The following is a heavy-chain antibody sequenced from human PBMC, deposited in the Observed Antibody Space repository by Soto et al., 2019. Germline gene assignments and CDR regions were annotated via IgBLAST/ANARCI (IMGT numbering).Heavy chain of an antibody. J-gene: IGHJ4*02. CDR3: AKPDS. V-gene: IGHV3-23*01. CDR1: GFTFSTYV. CDR2: IIGSGTST. Sequence: EVQLLESGGGLLQTGGSLRLSCAASGFTFSTYVMSWVRQAPGKGLEWVSTIIGSGTSTYYADSVKGRFTISRDNSRNTLYLQLNSLRAEDTAVYYCAKPDSWGQGTLVTVSS.